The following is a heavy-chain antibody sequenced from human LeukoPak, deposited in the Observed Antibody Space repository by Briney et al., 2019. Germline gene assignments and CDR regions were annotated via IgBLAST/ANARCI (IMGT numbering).Heavy chain of an antibody. CDR2: IKPNNGGT. Sequence: ASVKVSCKASGYTFTGYYMHWVRQAPGQGLEWMGWIKPNNGGTNYAQKFQGRVTMTRDTSISTAYMELSRLRSDDTAVYYCAREGVVKGTDVWGQGTTVTVSS. CDR1: GYTFTGYY. J-gene: IGHJ6*02. V-gene: IGHV1-2*02. CDR3: AREGVVKGTDV.